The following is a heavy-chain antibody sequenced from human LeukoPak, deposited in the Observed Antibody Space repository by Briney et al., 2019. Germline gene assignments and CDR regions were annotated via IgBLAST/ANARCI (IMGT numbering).Heavy chain of an antibody. CDR2: ISWNSGSI. Sequence: PGRSPRLSCAASGFTFDDYAMHWVRQAPGKGLEWVSGISWNSGSIGYADSVKGRFTISRDNAKNSLYLQMNSLRAEDTALYYCAKDKLDIVATITIGYFDYWGQGTLVTVSS. V-gene: IGHV3-9*01. CDR1: GFTFDDYA. D-gene: IGHD5-12*01. CDR3: AKDKLDIVATITIGYFDY. J-gene: IGHJ4*02.